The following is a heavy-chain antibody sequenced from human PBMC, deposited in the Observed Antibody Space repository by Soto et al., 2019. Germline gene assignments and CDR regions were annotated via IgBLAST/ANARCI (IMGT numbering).Heavy chain of an antibody. CDR2: INGDGSTT. J-gene: IGHJ4*02. V-gene: IGHV3-74*01. CDR3: ARPRYDGSGTPFDH. CDR1: GFTFSSYW. Sequence: GGSLRLSCAASGFTFSSYWMHWFRQAPGKGLVWVSRINGDGSTTTYADSVKGRFIISRDNAKNMLYLQMNSLTAEDTAVYYCARPRYDGSGTPFDHWGQGTLVTVSS. D-gene: IGHD3-22*01.